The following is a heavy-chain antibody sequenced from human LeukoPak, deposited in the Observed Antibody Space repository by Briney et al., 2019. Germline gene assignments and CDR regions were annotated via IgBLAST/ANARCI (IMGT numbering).Heavy chain of an antibody. J-gene: IGHJ3*02. CDR2: INPNTGGT. CDR1: GYTFTGYY. V-gene: IGHV1-2*02. Sequence: ASVKVSCKASGYTFTGYYMHWVRQAPGQGLERMGWINPNTGGTEYAQKFQGRVTMTRDTSINTAYMELSRLKPDDTAVYYCARAYYYGSGSYYESAFDIWGQGTMVTVSS. CDR3: ARAYYYGSGSYYESAFDI. D-gene: IGHD3-10*01.